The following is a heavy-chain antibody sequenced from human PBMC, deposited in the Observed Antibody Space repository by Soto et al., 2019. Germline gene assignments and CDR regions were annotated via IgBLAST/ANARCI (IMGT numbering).Heavy chain of an antibody. CDR1: GGTMNSYY. CDR2: IYSSGST. Sequence: QVHLQESGPGLVKPSETLSLNCTVSGGTMNSYYWTWTRQPAGKGLEWIGRIYSSGSTKYNPSLQSRVTMSLDTSKNQYSLRLTSVTAADTAVYYCARGQRFSAWFDPWGQGTLVTVSS. V-gene: IGHV4-4*07. CDR3: ARGQRFSAWFDP. J-gene: IGHJ5*02. D-gene: IGHD3-3*01.